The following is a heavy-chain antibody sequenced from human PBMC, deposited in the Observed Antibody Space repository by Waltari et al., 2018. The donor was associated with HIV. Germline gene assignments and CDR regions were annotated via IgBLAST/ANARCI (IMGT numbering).Heavy chain of an antibody. Sequence: QVQLVQSGAEVKRPGASVKVSCKASGYTFTGYYIQWRRQAPGQGLEWMGRINPKSGGTNYAQKFQGRVTMTRDTSIGTAYMELRSLRSDDTAVYYCAGMYYDFVTGYLNWFDPWGQGTLVTVSS. CDR2: INPKSGGT. V-gene: IGHV1-2*06. CDR1: GYTFTGYY. D-gene: IGHD3-9*01. J-gene: IGHJ5*02. CDR3: AGMYYDFVTGYLNWFDP.